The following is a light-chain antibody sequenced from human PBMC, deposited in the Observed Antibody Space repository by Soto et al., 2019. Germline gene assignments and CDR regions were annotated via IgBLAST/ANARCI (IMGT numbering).Light chain of an antibody. J-gene: IGKJ4*01. V-gene: IGKV4-1*01. CDR3: QQYYSTPLT. CDR2: WAS. Sequence: DIVMTQSPDSLAVSLGARATITCKSIQSVLYSSNNKSDVAWFQQKPGQPPNLLIYWASTRESGVPDRFSGIGSVTDFTLTLNSLQAEDVAVYYCQQYYSTPLTFGGGTKVEIK. CDR1: QSVLYSSNNKSD.